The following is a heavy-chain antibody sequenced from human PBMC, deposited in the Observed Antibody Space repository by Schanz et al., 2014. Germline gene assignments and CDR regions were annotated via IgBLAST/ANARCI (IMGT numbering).Heavy chain of an antibody. CDR3: ARDEGRDGYNLAFDV. CDR2: LSGSGAGT. V-gene: IGHV3-23*01. D-gene: IGHD5-12*01. J-gene: IGHJ3*01. Sequence: EVQLLESGGGLVQPGGSLRLSCAASGFTFSNYAMVWVRQTPGKGLEWVSTLSGSGAGTFYADSVKGRFTISRDNSENTLYLQMNSLRAEDTAVYFCARDEGRDGYNLAFDVWGQGTLVTVSS. CDR1: GFTFSNYA.